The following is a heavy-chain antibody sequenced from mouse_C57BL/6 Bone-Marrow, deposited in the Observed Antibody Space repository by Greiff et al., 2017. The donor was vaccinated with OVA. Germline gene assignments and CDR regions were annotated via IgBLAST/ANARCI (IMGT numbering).Heavy chain of an antibody. J-gene: IGHJ3*01. CDR2: IDPENGDT. Sequence: EVQLQQSGAELVRPGASVKLSCTASGFNIKDDYMHWVKQRPEQGLEWIGWIDPENGDTEYASKFQGKATITADTSSNTAYMQLSSLTSEDSAVYFCARGGAAQASWFAYWGQGTLVTVSA. CDR3: ARGGAAQASWFAY. D-gene: IGHD3-2*02. CDR1: GFNIKDDY. V-gene: IGHV14-4*01.